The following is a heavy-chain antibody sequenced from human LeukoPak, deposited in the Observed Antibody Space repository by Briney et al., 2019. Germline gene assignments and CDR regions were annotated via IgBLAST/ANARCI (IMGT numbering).Heavy chain of an antibody. J-gene: IGHJ6*03. Sequence: SGGSLRLSWAASGFTFDDYGMSWVRQAPGKGLEWVSGINWNGGSTGYADSVKGRFTISRDNAKNSLYLQMNSLRAEDTALYYCARYYDFWSGSIGYYYYMDVWGKGTTVTVSS. CDR1: GFTFDDYG. D-gene: IGHD3-3*01. CDR2: INWNGGST. V-gene: IGHV3-20*04. CDR3: ARYYDFWSGSIGYYYYMDV.